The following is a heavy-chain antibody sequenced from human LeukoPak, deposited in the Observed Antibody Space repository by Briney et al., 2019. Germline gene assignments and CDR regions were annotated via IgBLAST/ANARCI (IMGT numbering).Heavy chain of an antibody. Sequence: GGSLRLSCAASGFTFSSYSMNWVRQAPGKGLEWVSSISSSSSYIYYADSVKGRFTISRDNSKNTLYLQMNSLRAEDTAVYYCARVKPSGDYYDSSGYYAIDYWGQGTLVTVSS. CDR2: ISSSSSYI. V-gene: IGHV3-21*01. J-gene: IGHJ4*02. D-gene: IGHD3-22*01. CDR1: GFTFSSYS. CDR3: ARVKPSGDYYDSSGYYAIDY.